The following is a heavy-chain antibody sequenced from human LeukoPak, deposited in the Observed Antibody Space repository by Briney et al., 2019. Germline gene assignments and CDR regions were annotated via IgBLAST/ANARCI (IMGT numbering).Heavy chain of an antibody. Sequence: SETLSLTCTVSGGSLSSSSYYWGWIRQPPGKGLEWIGSIYYSGSTYYNPSLKSRVTISVDTSKNQFSLKLSSVTAADTAVYYCARHYGSSEDYWGQGTLVTVSS. J-gene: IGHJ4*02. V-gene: IGHV4-39*01. CDR3: ARHYGSSEDY. CDR2: IYYSGST. D-gene: IGHD6-6*01. CDR1: GGSLSSSSYY.